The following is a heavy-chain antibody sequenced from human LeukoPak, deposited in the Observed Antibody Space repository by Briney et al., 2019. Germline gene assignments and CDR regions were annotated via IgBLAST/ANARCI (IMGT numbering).Heavy chain of an antibody. J-gene: IGHJ4*02. Sequence: GGSLRLSCAASGFTFSSYSMNWVRQAPGKGLEWISYIISTGSTTYYADSVKGRFTISRDNPNNSLSLQMSSLRAEDTAVYYCATGFWGYCSRNSCPLDNWGQGTLVTVAS. D-gene: IGHD2-2*01. CDR2: IISTGSTT. V-gene: IGHV3-48*01. CDR1: GFTFSSYS. CDR3: ATGFWGYCSRNSCPLDN.